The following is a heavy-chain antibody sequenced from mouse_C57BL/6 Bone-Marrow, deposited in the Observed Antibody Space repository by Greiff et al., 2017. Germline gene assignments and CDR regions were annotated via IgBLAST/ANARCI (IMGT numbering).Heavy chain of an antibody. V-gene: IGHV3-5*01. CDR3: GGYRDWYFDV. J-gene: IGHJ1*03. CDR1: GISITTGNYR. CDR2: IYYSGTI. Sequence: EVKLVESGPGLVKPSQTVFLTCTVTGISITTGNYRWSWIRQFPGNKLEWIGSIYYSGTITYNPSLTSRTTITRDTPKNQFFLEMNSLTAEDTAPYYCGGYRDWYFDVWGTGTTVTVSS. D-gene: IGHD2-14*01.